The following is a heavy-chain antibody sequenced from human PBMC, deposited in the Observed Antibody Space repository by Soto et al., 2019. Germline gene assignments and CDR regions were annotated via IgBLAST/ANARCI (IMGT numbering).Heavy chain of an antibody. CDR3: VKGEYYYDSSGYYPFDY. CDR1: GFTFSSYV. J-gene: IGHJ4*02. D-gene: IGHD3-22*01. CDR2: ISTNGGST. Sequence: PGGSLRLSCVASGFTFSSYVIHWVRQAPGKGLEYVSSISTNGGSTHYADSVKGRFTISRDNSKNTQYLQMSSLRADDTAVYYCVKGEYYYDSSGYYPFDYWGQGTPVTVPQ. V-gene: IGHV3-64D*06.